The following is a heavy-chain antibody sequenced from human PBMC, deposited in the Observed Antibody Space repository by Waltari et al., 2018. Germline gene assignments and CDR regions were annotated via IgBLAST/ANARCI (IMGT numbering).Heavy chain of an antibody. CDR3: ARSEKKSSGYTKGARYYYYYMDV. Sequence: QVQLQESGPGLVKPSETLSLTCTVSGGSISSYYWSWIRQPAGQGLQGVGRIYTSGSTNYNPSLKSRVTMSVDTSKNQFSLKLSSVTAADTAVYYCARSEKKSSGYTKGARYYYYYMDVWGKGTTVTVSS. V-gene: IGHV4-4*07. CDR2: IYTSGST. CDR1: GGSISSYY. J-gene: IGHJ6*03. D-gene: IGHD5-12*01.